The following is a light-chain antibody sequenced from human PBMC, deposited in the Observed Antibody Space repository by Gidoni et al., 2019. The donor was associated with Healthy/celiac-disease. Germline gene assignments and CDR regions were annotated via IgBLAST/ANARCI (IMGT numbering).Light chain of an antibody. J-gene: IGKJ3*01. V-gene: IGKV4-1*01. CDR1: QSVLYSSNNKNY. Sequence: DIVMTQSPDSLAVSLGERATINCKSSQSVLYSSNNKNYVDWYQQKPGQPPKLLIYWASTRESGVPDRFSGSGSGTDFTLTISSLQAEDVAVYYCQQYYSTPRFTFGPGTKVDIK. CDR2: WAS. CDR3: QQYYSTPRFT.